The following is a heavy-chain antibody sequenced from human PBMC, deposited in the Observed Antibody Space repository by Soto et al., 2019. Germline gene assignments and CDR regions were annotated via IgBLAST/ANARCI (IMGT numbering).Heavy chain of an antibody. CDR2: ISPYNGDT. J-gene: IGHJ6*02. Sequence: QVPLVQSGGEVKKPGASVKISCKASGYTFIRFGINWVRQAPGQGPEWMGWISPYNGDTNYAQKFQDRVTMTTDTPTSSAYMELRSLRSDDTAVYYCAVRYCIVDVCLTPGVFDTDVWGHGTTVIVSS. CDR1: GYTFIRFG. V-gene: IGHV1-18*01. CDR3: AVRYCIVDVCLTPGVFDTDV. D-gene: IGHD2-15*01.